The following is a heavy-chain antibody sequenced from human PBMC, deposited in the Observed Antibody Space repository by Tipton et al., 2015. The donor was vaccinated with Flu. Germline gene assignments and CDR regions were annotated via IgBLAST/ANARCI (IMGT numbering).Heavy chain of an antibody. J-gene: IGHJ6*02. D-gene: IGHD3-10*01. CDR1: GGSISSYY. CDR3: ARDRGLYGMDV. CDR2: IYYSGST. Sequence: TLSLTCTVSGGSISSYYWSWIRQPPGKGLEWIGYIYYSGSTNYNPSLKSRVTLSVDTSKNQFSLKLSSVTAADTAVYYCARDRGLYGMDVWGQGTTVTVSS. V-gene: IGHV4-59*01.